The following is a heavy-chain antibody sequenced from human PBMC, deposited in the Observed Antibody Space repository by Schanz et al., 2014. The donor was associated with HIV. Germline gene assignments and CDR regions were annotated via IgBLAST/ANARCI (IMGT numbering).Heavy chain of an antibody. CDR1: GFTFNSYA. D-gene: IGHD3-22*01. CDR2: ISWNSGSI. V-gene: IGHV3-9*01. Sequence: VQLVESGGGVVQPGRSLRLSCAASGFTFNSYAMHWVRQAPGKGLEWVSSISWNSGSIDYADSAKGRFTISRDNAKNSLYLQMNSLRAEDTAVYYCAKVLIPMIAVPYYGMDVWGQGTTVTVSS. CDR3: AKVLIPMIAVPYYGMDV. J-gene: IGHJ6*02.